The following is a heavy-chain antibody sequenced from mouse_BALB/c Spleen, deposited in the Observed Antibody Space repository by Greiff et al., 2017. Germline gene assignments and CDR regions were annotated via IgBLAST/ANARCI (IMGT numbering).Heavy chain of an antibody. CDR2: ILPGSGST. CDR3: ARGLTGKEAWFAY. J-gene: IGHJ3*01. CDR1: GYTFSSYW. Sequence: LMEPGASVKISCKATGYTFSSYWIEWVKQRPGHGLEWIGEILPGSGSTNYNEKFKGKATFTADTSSNTAYMQLSSLTSEDSAVYYCARGLTGKEAWFAYWGQGTLVTVSA. D-gene: IGHD4-1*01. V-gene: IGHV1-9*01.